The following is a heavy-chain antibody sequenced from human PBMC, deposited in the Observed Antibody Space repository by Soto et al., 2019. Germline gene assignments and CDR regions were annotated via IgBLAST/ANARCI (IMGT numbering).Heavy chain of an antibody. Sequence: VQLVQSGAEVKKPGASVKVSCKASGYTFTSYDINWVRQATGQGLEWMGWMNPNSGNTGYAQKFQGRVTLTMNTSISTAYMELSSLRSEDTAVYYCARGPPAHSSSWYPDVGYYYMDVWGKGTTVTVSS. CDR1: GYTFTSYD. D-gene: IGHD6-13*01. J-gene: IGHJ6*03. CDR3: ARGPPAHSSSWYPDVGYYYMDV. CDR2: MNPNSGNT. V-gene: IGHV1-8*01.